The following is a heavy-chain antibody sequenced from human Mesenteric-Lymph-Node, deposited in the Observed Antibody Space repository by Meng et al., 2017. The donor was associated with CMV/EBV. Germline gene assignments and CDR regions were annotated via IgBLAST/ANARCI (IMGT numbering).Heavy chain of an antibody. J-gene: IGHJ4*02. CDR3: ARDWFLFDY. Sequence: GGSLRLSCVGSGFTFSNHWMHWVRQVPGKGLEWVANIKQDGSEKYYLDSVKGRFTISRDNAKNSLYLQMNSLRAEDTAVYYCARDWFLFDYWGQGTLVTVSS. D-gene: IGHD3-10*01. CDR1: GFTFSNHW. CDR2: IKQDGSEK. V-gene: IGHV3-7*01.